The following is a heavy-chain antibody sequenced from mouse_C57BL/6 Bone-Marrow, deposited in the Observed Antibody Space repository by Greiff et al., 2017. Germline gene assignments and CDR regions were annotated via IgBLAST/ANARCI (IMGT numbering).Heavy chain of an antibody. CDR2: IDPSDSYT. CDR3: AREDLGIYYGSSRFAY. Sequence: QVQLQQSGAELVMPGASVKLSCKASGYTFTSYWMHWVKQRPGQGLEWIGEIDPSDSYTNYNQKFKGKSTLTVDKSSSTAYLQVSSLTSEDSAVYYCAREDLGIYYGSSRFAYWGQGTLVTVSA. V-gene: IGHV1-69*01. D-gene: IGHD1-1*01. J-gene: IGHJ3*01. CDR1: GYTFTSYW.